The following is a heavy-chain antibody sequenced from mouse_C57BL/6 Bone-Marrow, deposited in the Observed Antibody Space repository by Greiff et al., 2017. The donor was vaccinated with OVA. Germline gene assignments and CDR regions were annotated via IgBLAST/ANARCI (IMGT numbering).Heavy chain of an antibody. J-gene: IGHJ2*01. Sequence: QVQLQQPGAELVKPGASVKMSCKASGYTFTSYWITWVKQRPGQGLEWIGDIYPGSGSTKYNEKFKSKATLTADTSSSTAYMQLSSLTSEDSAVYNCAAPNRGPYWGQGTTLTVSS. CDR3: AAPNRGPY. CDR1: GYTFTSYW. CDR2: IYPGSGST. D-gene: IGHD4-1*01. V-gene: IGHV1-55*01.